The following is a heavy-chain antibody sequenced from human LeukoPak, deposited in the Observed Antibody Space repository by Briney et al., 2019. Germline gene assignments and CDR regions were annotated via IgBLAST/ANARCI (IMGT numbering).Heavy chain of an antibody. CDR1: GGSISSGDYY. CDR3: ARGYCSGGSCGRKAWFDP. Sequence: SQTLSLTCTVSGGSISSGDYYWSWIRQPPGKGLEWIGYIYYSGSTYYNLSLKSRVTISVDTSKNQFSLKLSSVTAADTAVYYCARGYCSGGSCGRKAWFDPWGQGTLVTVSS. CDR2: IYYSGST. D-gene: IGHD2-15*01. J-gene: IGHJ5*02. V-gene: IGHV4-30-4*01.